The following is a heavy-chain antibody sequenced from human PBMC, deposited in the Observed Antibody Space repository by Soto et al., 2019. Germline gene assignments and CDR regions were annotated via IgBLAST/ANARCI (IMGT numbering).Heavy chain of an antibody. CDR3: ARGMGVIGAPGYTWFDP. CDR1: GYTFSDYY. Sequence: ASVKVSCKASGYTFSDYYVHWVREAPGQGLEWMGWINPSSGGTIYTQRFQGSVTMTRDTSISTVYMELSRLTSDDTAVYYSARGMGVIGAPGYTWFDPWGQGDLVTAPQ. D-gene: IGHD1-26*01. V-gene: IGHV1-2*02. CDR2: INPSSGGT. J-gene: IGHJ5*02.